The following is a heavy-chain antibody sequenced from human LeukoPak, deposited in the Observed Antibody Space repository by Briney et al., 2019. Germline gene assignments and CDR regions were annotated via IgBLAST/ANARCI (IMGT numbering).Heavy chain of an antibody. CDR1: GFTFSSYA. V-gene: IGHV3-64*01. D-gene: IGHD2-21*02. J-gene: IGHJ6*03. Sequence: GGSLRLSCAASGFTFSSYAMHWVRQAPGKGLEYVSAISSNGGSTYYANSVKGRFTISRDNSKNTLYLQMGSLRAEDMAVYYCAREVTYYYYYMDVWGKGTTVTVSS. CDR2: ISSNGGST. CDR3: AREVTYYYYYMDV.